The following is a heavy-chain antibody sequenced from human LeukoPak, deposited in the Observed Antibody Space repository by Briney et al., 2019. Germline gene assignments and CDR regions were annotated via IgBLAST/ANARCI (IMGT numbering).Heavy chain of an antibody. CDR1: GYTFTSYY. D-gene: IGHD3-16*01. V-gene: IGHV1-46*01. CDR2: INPSDSST. CDR3: ARHQGAGEYPFDY. J-gene: IGHJ4*02. Sequence: GASVKVSCKASGYTFTSYYMHWVRQAPGEGLEWMGIINPSDSSTTYAQKFQGRVTMTRDTSTSTVYMELSSLRSEVTAVYYCARHQGAGEYPFDYWGQGTLVTVSS.